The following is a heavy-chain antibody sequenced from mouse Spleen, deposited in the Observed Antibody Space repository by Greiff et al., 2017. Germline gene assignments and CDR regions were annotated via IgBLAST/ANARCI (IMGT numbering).Heavy chain of an antibody. V-gene: IGHV1-26*01. CDR2: INPNNGGT. J-gene: IGHJ4*01. CDR1: GYTFTDYY. D-gene: IGHD2-1*01. Sequence: VQLQQSGPELVKPGASVKISCKASGYTFTDYYMNWVKQSHGKSLEWIGDINPNNGGTSYNQKFKGKATLTVDKSSSTAYMELRSLTSEDSAVYYCASRGNYVMDYWGQGTSVTVSS. CDR3: ASRGNYVMDY.